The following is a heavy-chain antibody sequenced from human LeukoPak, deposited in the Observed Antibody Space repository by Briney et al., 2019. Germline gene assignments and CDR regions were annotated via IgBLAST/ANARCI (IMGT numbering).Heavy chain of an antibody. Sequence: PGGSQRLSCAASGFTFSSYAMSWVRQVPGKRLEWVSAISSGAGTTGYADSVKGRFTISRVNSKSTIYLQMNSLRAEDTAIYYCAKDLEQSYSGWSTSYDAWGQGTLVTVSS. D-gene: IGHD6-19*01. CDR3: AKDLEQSYSGWSTSYDA. CDR1: GFTFSSYA. CDR2: ISSGAGTT. V-gene: IGHV3-23*01. J-gene: IGHJ5*02.